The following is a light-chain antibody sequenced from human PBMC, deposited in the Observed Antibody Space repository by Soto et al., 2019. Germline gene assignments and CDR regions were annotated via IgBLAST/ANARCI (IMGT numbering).Light chain of an antibody. V-gene: IGLV1-44*01. J-gene: IGLJ2*01. CDR2: GSN. CDR3: AAWDDNLFGTV. Sequence: QSVLAQPPSASGTPGQRVAISCSGTSSNIGSNPVNWFQQLPGTAPKLLIYGSNQRPSGVPDRFSGSKSGTSASLAISGLQSEDEADYYCAAWDDNLFGTVFGGGTKLTVL. CDR1: SSNIGSNP.